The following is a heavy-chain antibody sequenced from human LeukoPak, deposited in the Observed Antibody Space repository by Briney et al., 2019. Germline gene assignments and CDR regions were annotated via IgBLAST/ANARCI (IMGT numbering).Heavy chain of an antibody. CDR3: AWNYYGSGSHNWFDP. V-gene: IGHV1-18*01. J-gene: IGHJ5*02. Sequence: ASVKVSCKASGYTFTSYGISWVRQAPGQGLEWMGWISAYNGNTNYAQKLQGRVTMTTDTSTSTAYLELRSLRSDDTAVYYCAWNYYGSGSHNWFDPWGQGTLVTVSS. CDR2: ISAYNGNT. CDR1: GYTFTSYG. D-gene: IGHD3-10*01.